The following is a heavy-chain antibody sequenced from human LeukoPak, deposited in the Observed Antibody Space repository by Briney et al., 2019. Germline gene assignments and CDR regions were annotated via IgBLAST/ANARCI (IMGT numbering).Heavy chain of an antibody. Sequence: WVSAIGVAANTFYSGSVKGRFTISTENAKNSLYLLMSSLRAEDTAVYYCARQNTPHGNFDYWGQGTLVTVSS. D-gene: IGHD1-26*01. J-gene: IGHJ4*02. CDR2: IGVAANT. V-gene: IGHV3-13*01. CDR3: ARQNTPHGNFDY.